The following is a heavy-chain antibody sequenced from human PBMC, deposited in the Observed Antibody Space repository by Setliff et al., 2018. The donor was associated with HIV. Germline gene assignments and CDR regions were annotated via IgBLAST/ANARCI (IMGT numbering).Heavy chain of an antibody. D-gene: IGHD6-6*01. J-gene: IGHJ4*02. CDR3: VRDWSSSGDY. CDR1: GFSFSGYS. Sequence: PGGSLRLSCAASGFSFSGYSMNWVRQAPGRGLEWLSYISSSSSTIYYADSVKGRFTISRDNAKKSLYLQMNSLRAEDTAMYYCVRDWSSSGDYWGQGTLVTVSS. V-gene: IGHV3-48*04. CDR2: ISSSSSTI.